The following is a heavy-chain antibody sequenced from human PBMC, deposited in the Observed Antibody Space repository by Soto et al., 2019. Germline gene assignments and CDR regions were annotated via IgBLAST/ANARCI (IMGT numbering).Heavy chain of an antibody. D-gene: IGHD1-1*01. J-gene: IGHJ5*02. CDR1: GGSISSYY. Sequence: QVQLQESGPGLVKPSETLSLTCTVSGGSISSYYWSWIRQPPGKGLEWLGYIYYSGSTNYNPSLKSRVTISVDTSKNHFSLKLSSVTAADTAVYYCARDSGRDRPDGAGWFDPWGQGTLVTVSS. V-gene: IGHV4-59*01. CDR2: IYYSGST. CDR3: ARDSGRDRPDGAGWFDP.